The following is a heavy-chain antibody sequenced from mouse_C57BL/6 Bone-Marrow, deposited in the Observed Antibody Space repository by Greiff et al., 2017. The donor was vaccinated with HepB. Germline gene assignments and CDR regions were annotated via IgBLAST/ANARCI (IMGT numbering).Heavy chain of an antibody. V-gene: IGHV5-6*01. J-gene: IGHJ2*01. CDR2: INTGGTYT. D-gene: IGHD2-14*01. CDR1: GFTFSTSG. CDR3: ARDRFDYYFDY. Sequence: EVQGVESGGDLVKPGGSLKLSCVASGFTFSTSGMSWVRQTPDKRLEWVATINTGGTYTYYPDSVKGRFTISKDTAKNTLFLQMSSLKSEDSAIYCCARDRFDYYFDYWGQGTTPTVTS.